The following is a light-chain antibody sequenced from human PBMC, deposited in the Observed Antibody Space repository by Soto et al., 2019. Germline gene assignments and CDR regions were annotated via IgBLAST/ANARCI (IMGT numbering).Light chain of an antibody. Sequence: DIQMTQSPSTLSASVGDRVTITCRASQTISPWLAWYQQKPGKAPKLLIYKASTLESGVPSRFSGSGSGTEFTLTIGSLQPEDFGSYYCQHYNSDAWTFGQGTKVDI. V-gene: IGKV1-5*03. CDR1: QTISPW. CDR3: QHYNSDAWT. CDR2: KAS. J-gene: IGKJ1*01.